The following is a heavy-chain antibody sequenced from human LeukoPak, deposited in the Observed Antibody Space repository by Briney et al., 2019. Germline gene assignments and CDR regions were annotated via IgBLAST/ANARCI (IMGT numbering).Heavy chain of an antibody. CDR1: GFTFSSYA. V-gene: IGHV3-23*01. Sequence: GGSLRLSCAASGFTFSSYAMSWVRQAPGKGLEWVSAISGSGGSPYYADSVKGRFTISRDNSKNTLYLQMNSLRAEDTAVYYCAKGGRWLRDCFDYWGQGTLVTVSS. CDR2: ISGSGGSP. CDR3: AKGGRWLRDCFDY. D-gene: IGHD5-24*01. J-gene: IGHJ4*02.